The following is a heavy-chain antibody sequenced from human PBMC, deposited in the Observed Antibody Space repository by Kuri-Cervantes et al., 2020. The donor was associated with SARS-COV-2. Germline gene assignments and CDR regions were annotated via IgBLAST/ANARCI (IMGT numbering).Heavy chain of an antibody. CDR1: GFTFSDYY. V-gene: IGHV3-11*04. D-gene: IGHD4-23*01. CDR2: ISSSGSTI. CDR3: ARGGKSRSLLGVRY. Sequence: GESLKISCAASGFTFSDYYMSWIRQAPGKGLEWVSYISSSGSTIYYADSVKGRFTIPRDNAKNSLYLQMNSLRAEDTAVYYCARGGKSRSLLGVRYWGQGTLVTVSS. J-gene: IGHJ4*02.